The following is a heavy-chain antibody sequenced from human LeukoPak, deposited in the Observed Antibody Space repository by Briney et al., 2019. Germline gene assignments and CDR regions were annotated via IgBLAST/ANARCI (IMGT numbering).Heavy chain of an antibody. CDR1: GFTFSDYA. D-gene: IGHD1-26*01. CDR2: ILYDGSKM. J-gene: IGHJ5*02. V-gene: IGHV3-30*04. CDR3: AKGGSSIAGWFDP. Sequence: GGSLRLSCAGSGFTFSDYALHWVRQAPGKGLEWVALILYDGSKMLYADPLKGRFTITRDNSNNTLYLQMDSLRPEDTAVYYCAKGGSSIAGWFDPWGQGTLVTVSS.